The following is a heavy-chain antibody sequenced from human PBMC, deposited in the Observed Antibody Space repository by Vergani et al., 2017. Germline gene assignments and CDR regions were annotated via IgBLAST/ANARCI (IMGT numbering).Heavy chain of an antibody. D-gene: IGHD3-22*01. CDR1: GYTFTSYY. V-gene: IGHV1-8*02. J-gene: IGHJ4*02. Sequence: QVQLVQSGAEVKKPGASVKVSCKASGYTFTSYYMHWVRQAPGQGLEWMGWMNPNSGNTGYAQKFQGRVTMTRNTSISTAYMELSSLRSEDTAVYYCARGLGGYYDSSGYYEDYWGQGTLVTVSS. CDR2: MNPNSGNT. CDR3: ARGLGGYYDSSGYYEDY.